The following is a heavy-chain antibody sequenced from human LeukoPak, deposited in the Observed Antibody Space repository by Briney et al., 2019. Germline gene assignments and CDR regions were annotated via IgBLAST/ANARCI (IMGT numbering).Heavy chain of an antibody. CDR3: ARVITMVRGVIYYYGMDV. J-gene: IGHJ6*04. CDR1: GFTFSSYS. D-gene: IGHD3-10*01. CDR2: ISGSSSYI. Sequence: GGSLRLSCAASGFTFSSYSMNWVRQAPGKGLEWVSSISGSSSYIYYADSVKGRFTISRDNAKNSLYLRMNSLRAEDTAVYYCARVITMVRGVIYYYGMDVWGKGTTVTVSS. V-gene: IGHV3-21*01.